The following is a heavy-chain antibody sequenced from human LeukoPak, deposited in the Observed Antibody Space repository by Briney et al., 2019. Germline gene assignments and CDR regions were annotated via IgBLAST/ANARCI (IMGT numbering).Heavy chain of an antibody. CDR3: ARDGHGDD. Sequence: ASVKVSCKASGYTFTSYGISWVRQAPGQGLEWMGWINPNSGGTNYAQKFQGRVTMTRDTSISTAYMELSRLRSDDTAVYYCARDGHGDDWGQGTLVTVSS. V-gene: IGHV1-2*02. CDR2: INPNSGGT. J-gene: IGHJ4*02. CDR1: GYTFTSYG.